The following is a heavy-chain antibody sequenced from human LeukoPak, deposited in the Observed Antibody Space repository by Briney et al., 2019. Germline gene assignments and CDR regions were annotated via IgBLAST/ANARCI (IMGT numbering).Heavy chain of an antibody. D-gene: IGHD6-13*01. J-gene: IGHJ6*02. CDR2: INPNSGGT. Sequence: ASVKVSCKASGYTFTGYYMHWVRQAPGQGLEWMGWINPNSGGTNYAQKFQGWVTMTRDTSISTAYMELSRLRSDDTAVYYCARDQEGIAAAGLDYGMDVWGQGTTVTVSS. CDR3: ARDQEGIAAAGLDYGMDV. V-gene: IGHV1-2*04. CDR1: GYTFTGYY.